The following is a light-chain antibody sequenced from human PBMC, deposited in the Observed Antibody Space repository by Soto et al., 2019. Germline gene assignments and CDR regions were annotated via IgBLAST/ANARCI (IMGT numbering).Light chain of an antibody. CDR2: WAS. J-gene: IGKJ3*01. CDR3: QQYYSTPFT. CDR1: QGVLYSSNNMNY. Sequence: DIVMTQSPDSLPVSLGERATINCKSSQGVLYSSNNMNYLAWYQQKPGQPPKLLIYWASTRGSGVPDRFSGSGSGTDFTLTISSLQAEDVAVYYCQQYYSTPFTFGPGTKVDI. V-gene: IGKV4-1*01.